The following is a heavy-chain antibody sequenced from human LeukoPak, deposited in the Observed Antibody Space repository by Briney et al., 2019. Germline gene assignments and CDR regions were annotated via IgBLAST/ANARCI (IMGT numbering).Heavy chain of an antibody. D-gene: IGHD5-24*01. CDR3: ARDLRWLQSALSY. J-gene: IGHJ4*02. CDR1: GYTFTSYA. V-gene: IGHV1-3*01. Sequence: GASVNVSCKASGYTFTSYAMHWVRQAPGQRLEWMGWINAGNGNTKYSQKFQGRVTITRDTSASTAYMELSSLRSEDTAVYYCARDLRWLQSALSYWGQGTLVTVSS. CDR2: INAGNGNT.